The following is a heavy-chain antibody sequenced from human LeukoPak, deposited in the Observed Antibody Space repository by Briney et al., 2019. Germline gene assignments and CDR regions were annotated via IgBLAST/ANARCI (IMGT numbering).Heavy chain of an antibody. J-gene: IGHJ6*03. CDR1: GYTFTSYY. CDR2: INPSGGST. V-gene: IGHV1-46*03. CDR3: ARDGSGKGYYYYYMDV. Sequence: ASVKVSCXASGYTFTSYYMHWVRQAPGQGLEWMGIINPSGGSTSYAQKFQGRVTMTRDTSTSTVYMELNSLRSEDTAVYYCARDGSGKGYYYYYMDVWGKGTTVTVSS.